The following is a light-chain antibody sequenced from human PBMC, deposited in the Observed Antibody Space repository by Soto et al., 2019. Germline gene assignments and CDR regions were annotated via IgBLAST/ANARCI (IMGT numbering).Light chain of an antibody. V-gene: IGLV2-11*01. J-gene: IGLJ1*01. CDR1: SSDVGDYNY. CDR2: AVS. Sequence: QSALTQPRSVSGSPGQSVTISCTGTSSDVGDYNYVSWYQKHPGKAPKLIISAVSKRPSGVPDRFSGSKSGNTASLTISGLQAEDEADYYCCSYAGNQLYVFGTGTKVT. CDR3: CSYAGNQLYV.